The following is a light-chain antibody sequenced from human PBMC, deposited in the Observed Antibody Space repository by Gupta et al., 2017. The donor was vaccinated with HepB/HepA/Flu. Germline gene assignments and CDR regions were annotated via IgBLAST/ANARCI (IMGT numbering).Light chain of an antibody. CDR3: QKYNSDLWWT. V-gene: IGKV1-27*01. Sequence: DIQMTQSPSSLSASVGARVTITCRASQDISNYLAWYQQTPGKAPKLLIYTASKLQSGVPSRFSGSGSGTDFTLTISSRQPEDVATYYCQKYNSDLWWTFGQGTKVEIK. CDR1: QDISNY. J-gene: IGKJ1*01. CDR2: TAS.